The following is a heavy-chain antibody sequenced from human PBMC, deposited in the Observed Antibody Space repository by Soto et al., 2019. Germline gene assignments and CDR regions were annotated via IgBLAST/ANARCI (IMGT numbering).Heavy chain of an antibody. V-gene: IGHV3-21*01. J-gene: IGHJ4*02. D-gene: IGHD6-6*01. CDR1: GFTFRTYN. CDR3: ARQYPSSSRHFDH. Sequence: EVELVESGGGLVKPGGSLKLSCAASGFTFRTYNMIWVRQAPGKGLEWVSSISAGSSNIYYAPSVKGRFTISRDNAKNLLYLQINSLRAEDTAVYYCARQYPSSSRHFDHWGQGTLVIVSS. CDR2: ISAGSSNI.